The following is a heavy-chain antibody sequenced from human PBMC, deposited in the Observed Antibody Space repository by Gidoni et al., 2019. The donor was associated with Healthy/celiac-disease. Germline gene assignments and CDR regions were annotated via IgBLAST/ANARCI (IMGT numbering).Heavy chain of an antibody. CDR2: IYYSGST. V-gene: IGHV4-59*01. D-gene: IGHD3-3*01. CDR3: ASTLQRITIFGVVEGFFDY. CDR1: GGSISSYY. Sequence: QVQLQESGPGLVKPSETLSPTCTVSGGSISSYYWRWIRQPPGKGLEWIGYIYYSGSTNYNPSLKSRVTISVDTSKNQFSLKLSSVTAADTAVYYCASTLQRITIFGVVEGFFDYWGQGTLVTVSS. J-gene: IGHJ4*02.